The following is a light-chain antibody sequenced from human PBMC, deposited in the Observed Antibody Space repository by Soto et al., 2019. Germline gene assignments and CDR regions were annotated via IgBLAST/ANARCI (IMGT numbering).Light chain of an antibody. CDR2: DVS. CDR3: SSYTSSSTRGEV. V-gene: IGLV2-14*01. J-gene: IGLJ2*01. Sequence: QSALTQPASVSGSPGQSITISCTGTSSDVGGYNYVSWYQQHPGKAPKLMIYDVSNRPSGVSNRFSGSKSGNTASLTISGLQAEDEADYYCSSYTSSSTRGEVFGGGTKLTV. CDR1: SSDVGGYNY.